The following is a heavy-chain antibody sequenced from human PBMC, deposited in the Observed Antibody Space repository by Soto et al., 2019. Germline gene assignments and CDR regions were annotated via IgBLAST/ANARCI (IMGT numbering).Heavy chain of an antibody. D-gene: IGHD3-10*01. CDR3: ARDLKKYYYGSGSYWWFDP. V-gene: IGHV1-69*13. J-gene: IGHJ5*02. Sequence: QVQLVQSGAEVKKPGAPVKVSCKASGGTFSSYAISWVRQAPGQGLEWMGGIIPIFGTANYAQKFQGRVTITADKSTSTAYMELSSLRSEDTAVYYCARDLKKYYYGSGSYWWFDPWGQGTLVTVSS. CDR2: IIPIFGTA. CDR1: GGTFSSYA.